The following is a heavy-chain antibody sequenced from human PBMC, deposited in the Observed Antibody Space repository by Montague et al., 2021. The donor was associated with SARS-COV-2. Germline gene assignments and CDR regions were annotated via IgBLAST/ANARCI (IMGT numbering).Heavy chain of an antibody. J-gene: IGHJ6*02. CDR3: ARGSTTNYYYYGMNV. V-gene: IGHV3-21*04. CDR1: GFTFSTYI. Sequence: SLRLSCAASGFTFSTYIMNWVRQAPGKGLGWVSFISSSSGYIYYADSVKGRFAISRDNAQNSLYLQMNSLRAEDTAVYYCARGSTTNYYYYGMNVWGQGTTVTVSS. D-gene: IGHD5/OR15-5a*01. CDR2: ISSSSGYI.